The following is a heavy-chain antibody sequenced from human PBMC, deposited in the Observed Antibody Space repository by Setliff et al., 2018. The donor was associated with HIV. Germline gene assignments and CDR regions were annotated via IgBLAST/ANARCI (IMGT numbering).Heavy chain of an antibody. V-gene: IGHV4-39*01. CDR1: GGSIYGSDYY. D-gene: IGHD1-1*01. Sequence: KASETLSLTCTVSGGSIYGSDYYWGWIRQPPGKGLESIGSIYYSGSTYYKPPLKSRVTISGDTSKNQFSLKLSSVTAADTAVYYCARQGQLGAEWGQGTLVTVSS. CDR3: ARQGQLGAE. J-gene: IGHJ4*02. CDR2: IYYSGST.